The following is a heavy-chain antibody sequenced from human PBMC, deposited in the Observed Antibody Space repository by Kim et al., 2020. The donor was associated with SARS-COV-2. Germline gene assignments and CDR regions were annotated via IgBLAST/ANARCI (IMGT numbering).Heavy chain of an antibody. D-gene: IGHD3-3*01. CDR1: GYSFTSYW. V-gene: IGHV5-10-1*01. CDR3: ARWGDFWSGYSFPPTMFGMDV. Sequence: GESLKISCKGSGYSFTSYWISWVRQMPGKGLEWMGRIDPSDSYTNYSPSFQGHVTISADKSISTAYLQWSSLKASDTAMYYCARWGDFWSGYSFPPTMFGMDVWGQGTTVTVSS. J-gene: IGHJ6*02. CDR2: IDPSDSYT.